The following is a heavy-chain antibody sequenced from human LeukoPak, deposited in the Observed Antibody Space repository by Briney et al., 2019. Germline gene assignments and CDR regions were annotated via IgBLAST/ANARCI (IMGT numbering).Heavy chain of an antibody. D-gene: IGHD3-22*01. CDR3: ARAHDDSSGFGVGAFDI. J-gene: IGHJ3*02. V-gene: IGHV1-69*13. CDR1: GGTFSSYA. Sequence: SVKVSCKASGGTFSSYAISWVRQAPGQGLEWMGGIIPIFGTANYTQKFQGRVTITADESTSTAYMELSSLRSEDTAVYYCARAHDDSSGFGVGAFDIWGQGTMVTVSS. CDR2: IIPIFGTA.